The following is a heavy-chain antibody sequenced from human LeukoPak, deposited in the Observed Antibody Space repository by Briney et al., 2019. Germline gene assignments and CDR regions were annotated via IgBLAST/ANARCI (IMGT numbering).Heavy chain of an antibody. Sequence: SETLSLTCSVSGGSISTYYWSWIRQPAGKGLEWIGRIYTTGGTDYNPSLKSRVTMSVDTSKNQFSLKLTSVTAADTAVYYCARDPPSDLNAFDIWGQGTMVTVSS. CDR1: GGSISTYY. J-gene: IGHJ3*02. V-gene: IGHV4-4*07. CDR3: ARDPPSDLNAFDI. CDR2: IYTTGGT.